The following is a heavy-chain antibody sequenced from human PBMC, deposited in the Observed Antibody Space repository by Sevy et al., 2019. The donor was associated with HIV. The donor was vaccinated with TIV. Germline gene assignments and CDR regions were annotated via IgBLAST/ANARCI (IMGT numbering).Heavy chain of an antibody. CDR2: ISAYNGNT. CDR1: GYTFTIYG. D-gene: IGHD3-3*01. J-gene: IGHJ3*02. Sequence: ASVKVSCTASGYTFTIYGISWVRQAPGQGLEWMGWISAYNGNTNYAQKLQGRVTLTTDTSTSTAYMELRSLRSDDTAVYYCARGYYDFWSGYYRRDAFDIWGQGTMVTVSS. V-gene: IGHV1-18*01. CDR3: ARGYYDFWSGYYRRDAFDI.